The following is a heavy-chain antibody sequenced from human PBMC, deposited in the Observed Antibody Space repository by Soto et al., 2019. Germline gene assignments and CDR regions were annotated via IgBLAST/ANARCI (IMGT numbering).Heavy chain of an antibody. Sequence: QVQLQESGPGLVKPSETLSLTCTVSGGSISSYYLSWIRQPPGKGLEWIGYIYYSGSTNYNPSLKSRVTISVDTSKNQFSLKLSSVTAADTAVYYCARRYGGAFDIWGQGTMVTVSS. V-gene: IGHV4-59*08. CDR3: ARRYGGAFDI. J-gene: IGHJ3*02. D-gene: IGHD3-10*01. CDR2: IYYSGST. CDR1: GGSISSYY.